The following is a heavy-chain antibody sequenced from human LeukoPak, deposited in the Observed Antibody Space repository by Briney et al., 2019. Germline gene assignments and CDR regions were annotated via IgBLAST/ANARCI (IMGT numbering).Heavy chain of an antibody. D-gene: IGHD6-13*01. CDR3: AKLEGGSAAAGTLAPFDI. CDR2: IRYDGSNK. Sequence: GGSLRLSCAASGFTFSSYGMHWVRQAPGKGLEWVAFIRYDGSNKYYADSVKGRFTISRDNSKNTLYLQMNSLRAEDTAVYYCAKLEGGSAAAGTLAPFDIWGQATMVTVSS. J-gene: IGHJ3*02. V-gene: IGHV3-30*02. CDR1: GFTFSSYG.